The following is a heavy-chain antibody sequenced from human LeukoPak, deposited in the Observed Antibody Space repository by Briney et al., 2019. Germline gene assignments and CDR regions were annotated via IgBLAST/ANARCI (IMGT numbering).Heavy chain of an antibody. D-gene: IGHD3-3*01. J-gene: IGHJ6*03. CDR3: ARDGYYDFWSGYNYYYMDV. CDR2: MNPNSGNT. Sequence: ASVKVSCKASGYTFTSYDINWVRQATGQGLEWMGWMNPNSGNTGYAQKFQGRVTMTRNTSISTAYMELSSLRSEDTAVYYCARDGYYDFWSGYNYYYMDVWGKGTTVTVSS. CDR1: GYTFTSYD. V-gene: IGHV1-8*01.